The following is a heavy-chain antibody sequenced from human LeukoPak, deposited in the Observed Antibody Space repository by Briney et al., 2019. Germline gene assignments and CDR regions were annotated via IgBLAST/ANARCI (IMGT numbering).Heavy chain of an antibody. CDR1: GFTFSNAW. J-gene: IGHJ3*02. Sequence: GGSLRLSCAASGFTFSNAWMSWVRQAPGKGLEWVGRIKSKTDGGTTDYAAPVKGRFTISRDDSKNTLYLQMNSLKTEDTAVYYCTTDRGYYTDAFDIWGQGTMVTVSS. V-gene: IGHV3-15*01. D-gene: IGHD3-22*01. CDR2: IKSKTDGGTT. CDR3: TTDRGYYTDAFDI.